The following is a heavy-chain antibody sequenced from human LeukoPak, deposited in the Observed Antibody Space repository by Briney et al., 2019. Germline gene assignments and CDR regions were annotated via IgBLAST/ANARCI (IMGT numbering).Heavy chain of an antibody. J-gene: IGHJ6*02. Sequence: ASVKVSCKASGYTFTGYYIHWVRQAPGEGLEWMGWVNPNSGGTIYEEKFQGRVNMTRDTSISTAYMELTGLRSDDTAVYYCARRLQIVWYGLDVWGQGTSVTVSS. CDR3: ARRLQIVWYGLDV. D-gene: IGHD2-21*01. V-gene: IGHV1-2*02. CDR1: GYTFTGYY. CDR2: VNPNSGGT.